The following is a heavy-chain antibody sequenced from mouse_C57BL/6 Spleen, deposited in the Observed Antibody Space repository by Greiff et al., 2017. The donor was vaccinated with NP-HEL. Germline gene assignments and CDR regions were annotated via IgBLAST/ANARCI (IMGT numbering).Heavy chain of an antibody. Sequence: VQLQQSGAELVMPGASVKLSCKASGYTFTSYWMHWVKQRPGQGLEWIGEIDPSDSYTNYNQKFKGKSTLTVDKSSSTAYMQLSSLTSEDSAVYYCARGSYGNYPGWFAYWGKGPLVTVSA. CDR2: IDPSDSYT. V-gene: IGHV1-69*01. D-gene: IGHD2-1*01. CDR3: ARGSYGNYPGWFAY. J-gene: IGHJ3*01. CDR1: GYTFTSYW.